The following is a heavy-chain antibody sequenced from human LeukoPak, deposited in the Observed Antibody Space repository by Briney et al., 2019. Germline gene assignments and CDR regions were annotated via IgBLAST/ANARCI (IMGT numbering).Heavy chain of an antibody. V-gene: IGHV4-30-2*01. J-gene: IGHJ3*02. D-gene: IGHD3-22*01. CDR2: IYHSGST. CDR3: ARLFAHYDSSGYYYGSGAFDI. CDR1: GGSISSGGYY. Sequence: PSETLSLTCTVSGGSISSGGYYWSWIRQPPGKGLEWIGYIYHSGSTYYNPSLKSRVTISVDRSKNQFSLKLSSVTAADTAVYYCARLFAHYDSSGYYYGSGAFDIWGQGTMVTVPS.